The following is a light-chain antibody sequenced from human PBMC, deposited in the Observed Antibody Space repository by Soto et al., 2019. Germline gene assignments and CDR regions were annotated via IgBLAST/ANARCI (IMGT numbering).Light chain of an antibody. J-gene: IGKJ1*01. CDR2: AAS. CDR3: QKYNSAPRT. Sequence: DIPMTQSPSSLSASVGDRVTITCRASQGISNYLAWYQQKPGKVPNLLIYAASTLQSRVQSRFSGSGSATDFSLTISSLQPEDVATSYYQKYNSAPRTFGQGTKEEIK. CDR1: QGISNY. V-gene: IGKV1-27*01.